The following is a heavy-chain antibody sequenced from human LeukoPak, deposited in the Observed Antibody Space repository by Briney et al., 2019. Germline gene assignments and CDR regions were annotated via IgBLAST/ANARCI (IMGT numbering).Heavy chain of an antibody. CDR2: MSSSGSDS. Sequence: GGSLRLSCAASGFAFSGCDMHWVRQAPGKGLEWISYMSSSGSDSHYADSVRGRFTISRDNAKNSLYLHMNNLRADDTAIYYCVRGRTSGFDSGGDFWGQGTLVTVSS. V-gene: IGHV3-48*03. CDR1: GFAFSGCD. D-gene: IGHD5-12*01. CDR3: VRGRTSGFDSGGDF. J-gene: IGHJ4*02.